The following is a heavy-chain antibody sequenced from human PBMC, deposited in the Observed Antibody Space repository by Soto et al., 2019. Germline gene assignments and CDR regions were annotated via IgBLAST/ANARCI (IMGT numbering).Heavy chain of an antibody. V-gene: IGHV3-7*01. CDR3: ARDIGFDYVN. CDR1: GFNLMSYW. CDR2: IKEDGSEI. D-gene: IGHD3-16*01. J-gene: IGHJ1*01. Sequence: GSLRLSCAVSGFNLMSYWMSWVRQAPGNGLEWVASIKEDGSEIYYLHSVRGRFSISRDSAGNALHLTMNYLSAEDTGVYFCARDIGFDYVNWGQGTLVTVSS.